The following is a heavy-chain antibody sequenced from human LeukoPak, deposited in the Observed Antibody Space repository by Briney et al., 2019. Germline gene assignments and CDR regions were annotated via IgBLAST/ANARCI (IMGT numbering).Heavy chain of an antibody. CDR2: ISGSGGST. CDR1: GFTFSSYA. J-gene: IGHJ4*02. CDR3: ANDGYSYGCVAY. V-gene: IGHV3-23*01. Sequence: PGGSLRLSCAASGFTFSSYAMSWVRQAPGKGLEWVSAISGSGGSTYYADSVKGRFTISRDNSKNTLYLQMNSLRAEDTAVYYCANDGYSYGCVAYWGQGTLVTVSS. D-gene: IGHD5-18*01.